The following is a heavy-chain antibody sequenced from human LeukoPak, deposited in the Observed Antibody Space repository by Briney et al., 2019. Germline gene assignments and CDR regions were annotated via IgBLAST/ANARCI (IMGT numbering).Heavy chain of an antibody. CDR1: GGSISSSSYY. V-gene: IGHV4-39*02. J-gene: IGHJ4*02. CDR2: IYYSGST. D-gene: IGHD5-12*01. CDR3: AREGRGDGYNPDFDY. Sequence: SETLSLTCTVSGGSISSSSYYWGWIRQPPGKGLEWIGSIYYSGSTYYNPSLKSRVTISVDTSKNQFSLKLSSVTAADTAVYYCAREGRGDGYNPDFDYWGQGTLVTVSS.